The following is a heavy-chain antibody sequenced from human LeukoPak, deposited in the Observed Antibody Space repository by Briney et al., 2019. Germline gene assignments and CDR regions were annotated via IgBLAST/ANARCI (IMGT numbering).Heavy chain of an antibody. Sequence: SETLSLTCTVSGGSISSSSYYWGWIRQPPGKGLEWTGSIYYSGSTYYNPSLKSRVTISVDTSKNQFSLKLSSVTAADTAVYYCARLAAAGSYFDYWGQGTLVTVSS. D-gene: IGHD6-13*01. J-gene: IGHJ4*02. CDR2: IYYSGST. V-gene: IGHV4-39*01. CDR3: ARLAAAGSYFDY. CDR1: GGSISSSSYY.